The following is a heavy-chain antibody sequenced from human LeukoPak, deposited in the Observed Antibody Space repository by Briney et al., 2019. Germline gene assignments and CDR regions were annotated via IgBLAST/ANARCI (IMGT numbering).Heavy chain of an antibody. CDR3: ASRISSGSYFFDH. V-gene: IGHV3-74*01. Sequence: PGGSLRLSCAASGFTFSNYWMCWVRQDPGKGLVWVSRIHNEGSSTTYADSVKGRFAISRDNAKNTLYMQMNSLRAEDTAVYYCASRISSGSYFFDHWGQGTLVTVSS. CDR1: GFTFSNYW. CDR2: IHNEGSST. J-gene: IGHJ4*02. D-gene: IGHD1-26*01.